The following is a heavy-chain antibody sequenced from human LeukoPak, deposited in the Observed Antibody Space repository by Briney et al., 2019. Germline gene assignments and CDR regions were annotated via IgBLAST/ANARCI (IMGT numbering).Heavy chain of an antibody. CDR2: ILLIGSP. V-gene: IGHV4-38-2*02. J-gene: IGHJ2*01. Sequence: PPETLSVTCADSGYSISSGYYWGWIPQPPGKGLEWIGRILLIGSPYSNPSLKSPVTLSVGTTQKQLSLKLSTVTAADTARFYCAREAIGCSDFD. CDR3: AREAIGCSDFD. D-gene: IGHD5-12*01. CDR1: GYSISSGYY.